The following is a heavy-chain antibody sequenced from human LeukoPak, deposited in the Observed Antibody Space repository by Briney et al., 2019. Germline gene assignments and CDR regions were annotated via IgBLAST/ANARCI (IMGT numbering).Heavy chain of an antibody. V-gene: IGHV1-2*02. CDR3: ARKSAVRSTSGFDF. CDR2: INPNSGGT. Sequence: SVTVSCKASGYTFTGYYINWVRQAPGQGLEWMGWINPNSGGTNYPQKFQGRVTMTSDTSISTDYMELTSLRSDDSAVYYCARKSAVRSTSGFDFWGQGTLVTVSS. CDR1: GYTFTGYY. D-gene: IGHD2-2*01. J-gene: IGHJ4*02.